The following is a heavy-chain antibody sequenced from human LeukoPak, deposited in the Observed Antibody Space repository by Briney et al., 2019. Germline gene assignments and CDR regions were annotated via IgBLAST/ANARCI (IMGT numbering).Heavy chain of an antibody. CDR1: GFTVSSNY. V-gene: IGHV3-66*02. D-gene: IGHD3-22*01. Sequence: PGGSLRLSCVASGFTVSSNYMSWVRQAPGKGLEWVSVIYSGGSTYYADSVKGRFTISRDNSKNTLYLQMNSLRAEDTAVYYCATSPYYYDSSGYYFSYFDYWGQGTLVTVSS. J-gene: IGHJ4*02. CDR2: IYSGGST. CDR3: ATSPYYYDSSGYYFSYFDY.